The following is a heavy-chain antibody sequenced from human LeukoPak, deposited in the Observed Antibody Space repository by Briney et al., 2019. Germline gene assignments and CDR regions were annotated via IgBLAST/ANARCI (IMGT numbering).Heavy chain of an antibody. Sequence: GGSLRLSCAASGFTFSGYWMSWVRQAPGKGLEWVANIKQDGSEKYYVDSVKGRFTISRDNSKNTLYLQMNSLRAEDTAVYYCASRQLPFDYWGQGTLVTVSS. CDR1: GFTFSGYW. D-gene: IGHD2-2*01. V-gene: IGHV3-7*03. J-gene: IGHJ4*02. CDR3: ASRQLPFDY. CDR2: IKQDGSEK.